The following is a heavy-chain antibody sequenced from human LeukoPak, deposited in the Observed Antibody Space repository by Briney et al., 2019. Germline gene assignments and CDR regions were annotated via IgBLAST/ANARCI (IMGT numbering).Heavy chain of an antibody. D-gene: IGHD3-3*01. Sequence: SETLSLTCTVSGGSISIRSYYWGWIRQPPGKGLEWIGSIYYSGSTYYNPSLKSRVTMSVDTSKNQFSLKLSSVTAADTAVYYCASDRPSSSGITIFGVVNHYYGMDVWGQGTTVTVSS. CDR1: GGSISIRSYY. CDR3: ASDRPSSSGITIFGVVNHYYGMDV. V-gene: IGHV4-39*01. CDR2: IYYSGST. J-gene: IGHJ6*02.